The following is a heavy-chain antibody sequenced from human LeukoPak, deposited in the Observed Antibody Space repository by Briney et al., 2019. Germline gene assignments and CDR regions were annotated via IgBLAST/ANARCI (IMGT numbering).Heavy chain of an antibody. CDR2: IRYDGSNK. Sequence: PGGSLRISCAAAGFTFSSYGMPWVRQAPGKGLEWVAFIRYDGSNKYYADSVKGRFNISRDNSKNTLYLQMNSLRAEDTAVYYCAKDLRGSSSWYYFDYWGQGTLVTVSS. CDR1: GFTFSSYG. CDR3: AKDLRGSSSWYYFDY. D-gene: IGHD6-13*01. V-gene: IGHV3-30*02. J-gene: IGHJ4*02.